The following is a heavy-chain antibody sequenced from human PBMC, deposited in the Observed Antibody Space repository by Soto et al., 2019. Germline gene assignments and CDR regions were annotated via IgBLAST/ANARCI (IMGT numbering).Heavy chain of an antibody. Sequence: DCCIWKRQSPGKGLEWIGRVCYRGRSYSKSSVKSRVTISVDTSKNQFSLKLSSVTAADTAVYYCARDITPEDGNRYCSYVTDFWVQGTT. CDR2: VCYRGRS. D-gene: IGHD6-6*01. V-gene: IGHV4-39*07. CDR1: DC. J-gene: IGHJ6*02. CDR3: ARDITPEDGNRYCSYVTDF.